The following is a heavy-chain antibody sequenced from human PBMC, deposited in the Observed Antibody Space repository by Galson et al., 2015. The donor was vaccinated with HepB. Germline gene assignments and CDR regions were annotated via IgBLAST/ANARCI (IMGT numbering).Heavy chain of an antibody. D-gene: IGHD5-24*01. Sequence: SVKVSCKASGGTFSSYAISWVRQAPGQGLEWMGRIIPILGIANYAQKFQGRVTITADKSTSTAYMELSSLRSEDTAVYYCARAGSRDGYNRDYWGQGTLVTVSS. V-gene: IGHV1-69*04. J-gene: IGHJ4*02. CDR2: IIPILGIA. CDR1: GGTFSSYA. CDR3: ARAGSRDGYNRDY.